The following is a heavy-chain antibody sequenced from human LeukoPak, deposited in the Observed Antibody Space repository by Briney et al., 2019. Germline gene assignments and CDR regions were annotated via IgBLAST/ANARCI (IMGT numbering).Heavy chain of an antibody. CDR3: ARLVIAVAGFDY. CDR2: INHSGST. V-gene: IGHV4-34*01. D-gene: IGHD6-19*01. Sequence: SETPSLTCAVYGGSFSGYYWSWIRQPPGKGLEWIGEINHSGSTNYNPSLKSRVTISVDTSKNQFSLKLSSVTAADTAVYYCARLVIAVAGFDYWGQGTLVTVSS. CDR1: GGSFSGYY. J-gene: IGHJ4*02.